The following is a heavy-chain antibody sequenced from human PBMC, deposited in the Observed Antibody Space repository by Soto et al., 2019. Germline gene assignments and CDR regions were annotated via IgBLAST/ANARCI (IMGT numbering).Heavy chain of an antibody. Sequence: EVQLLESGGTLVQPGESLRLSCEVSGFSFSSFAMNWVRQAPGEGLEWVSSIRGTATSYADSVKGRFTISRDNSKNTVYLKMNTLRGEDTAVYYCAKCAVFMTPSGGWFNWFEPWGQGTLVIVSS. CDR1: GFSFSSFA. CDR2: IRGTAT. V-gene: IGHV3-23*01. J-gene: IGHJ5*02. D-gene: IGHD2-15*01. CDR3: AKCAVFMTPSGGWFNWFEP.